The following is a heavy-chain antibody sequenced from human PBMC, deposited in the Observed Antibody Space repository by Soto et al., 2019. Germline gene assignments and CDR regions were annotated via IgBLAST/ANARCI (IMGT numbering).Heavy chain of an antibody. V-gene: IGHV4-30-4*01. D-gene: IGHD3-3*01. Sequence: SETLSLTCTVSGDSVSSVGFQWAWLRRPPGKGLEWIGYIYNGGSTYYRPSLESRMHVSLDATRNHYSLRLTSVTAADTAVYFCARAPVGLDTISYFDYWGQGKLVTVSS. CDR3: ARAPVGLDTISYFDY. CDR1: GDSVSSVGFQ. J-gene: IGHJ4*02. CDR2: IYNGGST.